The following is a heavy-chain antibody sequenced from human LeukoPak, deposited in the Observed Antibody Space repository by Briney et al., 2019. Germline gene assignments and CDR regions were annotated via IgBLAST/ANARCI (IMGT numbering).Heavy chain of an antibody. V-gene: IGHV4-34*01. CDR2: INHSGST. D-gene: IGHD6-19*01. CDR3: ARGQYSSGWYPLNWFDP. Sequence: SETLSVTCAVYGGSFSGYYWSWIRQPPGNGLEWIGEINHSGSTNYNPSLKSRVTISVDTSKNQFSLKLSSVTAADTAVYYCARGQYSSGWYPLNWFDPWGQGTLVTVSS. CDR1: GGSFSGYY. J-gene: IGHJ5*02.